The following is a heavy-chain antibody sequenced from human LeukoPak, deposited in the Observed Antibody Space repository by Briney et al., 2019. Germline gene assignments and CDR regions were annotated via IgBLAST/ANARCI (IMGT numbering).Heavy chain of an antibody. CDR1: GFTFSSYA. D-gene: IGHD3-10*01. V-gene: IGHV3-23*01. CDR2: ISGSGGST. CDR3: AKDSSQIYALWFGESYYFDY. Sequence: GGSLRLSCAASGFTFSSYAMSWVRQAPGKGLEWVSAISGSGGSTYYADSVKGRFTISRDNSKNSLYLQMSSLRAEDTAVYYCAKDSSQIYALWFGESYYFDYWGQGTLVTVSS. J-gene: IGHJ4*02.